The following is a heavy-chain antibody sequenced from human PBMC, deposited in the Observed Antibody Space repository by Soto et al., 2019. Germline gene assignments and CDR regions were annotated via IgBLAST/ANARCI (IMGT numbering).Heavy chain of an antibody. Sequence: EVQLVETGGGLIQPGGSLRLSCAASGFTVSSNYMSWVRQAPGKGLGGVSVIYSGGSTYYADSVKGRFTISRDNSKNTLYLQMNSLRAEDTAVYYCARSSAVTMVRGVIITAPSYWGQGTLVTVSS. V-gene: IGHV3-53*02. D-gene: IGHD3-10*01. CDR1: GFTVSSNY. CDR2: IYSGGST. J-gene: IGHJ4*02. CDR3: ARSSAVTMVRGVIITAPSY.